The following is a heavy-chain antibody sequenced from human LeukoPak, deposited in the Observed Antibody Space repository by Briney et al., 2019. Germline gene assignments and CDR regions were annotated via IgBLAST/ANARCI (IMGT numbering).Heavy chain of an antibody. CDR3: RRDPLGYCSSTSCPTGHDAFDI. Sequence: TSQTLSLTSTVSGGSISSGGYYWSWIRQHPGKGLEWIGYIYYSGSTYYNPSLKSRVTISVHTSKNQFSLKLSSVTAADTAVYDCRRDPLGYCSSTSCPTGHDAFDIWGQGTMVTVSS. J-gene: IGHJ3*02. V-gene: IGHV4-31*03. D-gene: IGHD2-2*01. CDR1: GGSISSGGYY. CDR2: IYYSGST.